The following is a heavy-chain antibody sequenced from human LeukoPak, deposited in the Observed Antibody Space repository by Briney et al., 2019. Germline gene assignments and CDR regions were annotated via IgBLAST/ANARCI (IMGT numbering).Heavy chain of an antibody. CDR1: GFTLIDY. J-gene: IGHJ6*03. Sequence: ASVKVSCKASGFTLIDYIHWVRQDPRQGLQWMGWIKANSGDTEYAQKFQGRVTMTRDTSISTVYMELSSLRSGDTAVYYCARADSVPAGDYHYWYMDVWGKGTTVTVFS. CDR3: ARADSVPAGDYHYWYMDV. V-gene: IGHV1-2*02. CDR2: IKANSGDT. D-gene: IGHD6-13*01.